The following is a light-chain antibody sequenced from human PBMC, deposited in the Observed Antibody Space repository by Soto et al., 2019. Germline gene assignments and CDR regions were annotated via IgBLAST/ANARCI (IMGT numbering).Light chain of an antibody. J-gene: IGLJ3*02. CDR3: CSSAGTYWV. V-gene: IGLV2-11*01. Sequence: QSALTQPRSVSGSPGQSVTISCTGTSNDVGGYNYVSWFQQHPGKVPKLMVYDVSYRPSGVPDRFSGSKSGNTASLTISGLQADEEDYYCCCSSAGTYWVFGGGTKLTVL. CDR2: DVS. CDR1: SNDVGGYNY.